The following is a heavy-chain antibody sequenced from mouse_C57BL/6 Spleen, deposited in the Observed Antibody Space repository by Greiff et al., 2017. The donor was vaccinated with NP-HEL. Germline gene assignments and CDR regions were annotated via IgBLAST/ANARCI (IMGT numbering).Heavy chain of an antibody. CDR3: TRNYGSTFDY. CDR1: GYTFTDYD. J-gene: IGHJ2*01. V-gene: IGHV1-15*01. Sequence: QVQLKESGAELVRPGASVTLSCKASGYTFTDYDMHWVKQTPVHGLEWIGAIDPETGGTAYNQKFKGKAILTADKSSSTAYMELRSLTSEDSAVYYCTRNYGSTFDYWGQGTTLTVSS. CDR2: IDPETGGT. D-gene: IGHD1-1*01.